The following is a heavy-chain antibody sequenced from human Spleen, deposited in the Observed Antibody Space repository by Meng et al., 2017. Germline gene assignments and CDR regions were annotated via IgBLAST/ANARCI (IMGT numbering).Heavy chain of an antibody. CDR1: GGFIHGYS. J-gene: IGHJ4*02. CDR2: IFYDGRT. D-gene: IGHD4-11*01. V-gene: IGHV4-59*01. CDR3: ARGPTTMAHDFDY. Sequence: HVVRQGWGPGLGKPSESLSFTCTVSGGFIHGYSWSWISQPPGKGLEWIGYIFYDGRTNYNPSLKSRVTISVDMSKNHFSLRLSSVTAADTAVYYCARGPTTMAHDFDYWGQGTLVTVSS.